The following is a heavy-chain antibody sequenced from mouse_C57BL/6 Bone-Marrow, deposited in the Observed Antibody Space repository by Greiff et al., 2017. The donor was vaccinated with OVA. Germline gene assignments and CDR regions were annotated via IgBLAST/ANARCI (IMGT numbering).Heavy chain of an antibody. CDR1: GYTFTDYY. J-gene: IGHJ3*01. CDR3: ARNDSYERTWFAY. D-gene: IGHD1-1*01. CDR2: INPNNGGT. V-gene: IGHV1-26*01. Sequence: EVQLQQSGPELVKPGASVKISCKASGYTFTDYYMNWVKQSHGKSLEWIGDINPNNGGTSYNQKFKGKATLTVDKSSSTAYMELRSLTSEDSAVYYCARNDSYERTWFAYWGQGTLVTVSA.